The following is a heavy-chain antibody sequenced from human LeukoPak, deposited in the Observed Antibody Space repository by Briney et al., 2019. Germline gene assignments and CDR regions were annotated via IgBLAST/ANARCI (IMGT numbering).Heavy chain of an antibody. D-gene: IGHD2-15*01. CDR2: MYTDGDT. CDR3: ARASAGCGGTCPFDS. CDR1: GASISGYW. Sequence: SETLSLTCDVSGASISGYWWSWIRQPAGKGLEWIGRMYTDGDTNYNPALKSRVTVSVDTSKNLFSLKLISVTAADTAVYYCARASAGCGGTCPFDSWGQGTLVTVSS. J-gene: IGHJ4*02. V-gene: IGHV4-4*07.